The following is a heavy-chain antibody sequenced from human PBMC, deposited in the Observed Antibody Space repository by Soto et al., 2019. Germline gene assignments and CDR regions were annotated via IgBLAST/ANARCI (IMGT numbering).Heavy chain of an antibody. D-gene: IGHD2-15*01. CDR1: GFTFSDYY. V-gene: IGHV3-11*01. Sequence: GGSLRLFCAASGFTFSDYYMNWIRQAPGKGLEWVSYIGSSGDTIYYTDSVKGRFTISRDNAKNSLYLQMSSLRAEDTAVYYCARLHYCSGGSCYGNGLDVWGQGTTVTVSS. CDR2: IGSSGDTI. CDR3: ARLHYCSGGSCYGNGLDV. J-gene: IGHJ6*02.